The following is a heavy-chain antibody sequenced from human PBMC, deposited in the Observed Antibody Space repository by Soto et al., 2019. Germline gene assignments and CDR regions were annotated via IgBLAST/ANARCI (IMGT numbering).Heavy chain of an antibody. CDR2: IIPIFGTA. D-gene: IGHD2-2*01. J-gene: IGHJ5*02. Sequence: ASVKVSCKASGGTFSSYAISWVRQAPGQGLEWMGGIIPIFGTANYAQKFQGRVTITADESTSTAYMELSSLRSEDTAVYYCARDDYGCSSTSCSTMNWFDPWGQGTLVTVSS. CDR3: ARDDYGCSSTSCSTMNWFDP. CDR1: GGTFSSYA. V-gene: IGHV1-69*13.